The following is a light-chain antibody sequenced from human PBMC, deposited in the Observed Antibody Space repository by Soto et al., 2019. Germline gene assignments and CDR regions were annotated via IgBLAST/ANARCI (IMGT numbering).Light chain of an antibody. CDR2: GAS. Sequence: EIVLTQSPGTLSLSPGERATLSCRASQSLGCSYLAWYQQKPGQTPRLLIYGASSRATGIPDRFSGSGSGTDFTLTISRLEPEDCAVYYCQHDGSPPRTFGQGTKEEIK. CDR3: QHDGSPPRT. J-gene: IGKJ1*01. CDR1: QSLGCSY. V-gene: IGKV3-20*01.